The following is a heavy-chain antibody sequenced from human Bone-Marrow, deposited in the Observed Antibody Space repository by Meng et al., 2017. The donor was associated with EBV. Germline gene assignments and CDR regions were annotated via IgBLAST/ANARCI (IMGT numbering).Heavy chain of an antibody. CDR2: IYHSGST. CDR3: ARGLAVAGTSLYYFDY. Sequence: QWHLQEPGPGLVKPSGTLSLTCAASGGSISSSNWWSWVRQPPGKGLEWIGEIYHSGSTNYNPSLKSRVTISVDKSKNQFSPKLSSVTAADTAVYYCARGLAVAGTSLYYFDYWGQGTLVTVSS. CDR1: GGSISSSNW. D-gene: IGHD6-19*01. V-gene: IGHV4-4*02. J-gene: IGHJ4*02.